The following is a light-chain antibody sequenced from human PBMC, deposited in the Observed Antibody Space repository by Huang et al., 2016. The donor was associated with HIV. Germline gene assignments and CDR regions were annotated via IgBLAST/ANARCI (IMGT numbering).Light chain of an antibody. CDR3: QQRVNGLT. J-gene: IGKJ4*01. CDR2: DAS. CDR1: QNINTH. Sequence: EIVLTQSPATLSFFPGQRVSLSCRASQNINTHLAWYQQGPGQPPRLLIYDASSRVPGVAARFSGSGSGTDFTLTISSLESEDFATYYCQQRVNGLTFGGGTKV. V-gene: IGKV3-11*01.